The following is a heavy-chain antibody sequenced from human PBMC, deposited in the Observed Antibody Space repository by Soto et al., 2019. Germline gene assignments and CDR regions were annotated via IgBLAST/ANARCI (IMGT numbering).Heavy chain of an antibody. D-gene: IGHD4-17*01. V-gene: IGHV4-59*08. CDR2: IYYSESA. CDR3: ARLMATVANDY. J-gene: IGHJ4*02. CDR1: GASIRSHH. Sequence: PSETLSLTCTVSGASIRSHHWSWIRQPPGKGLEWIGYIYYSESANYNSSLKSRATISVDTSKNQFSLKLSSVTAADTAVYYCARLMATVANDYWGQGTLVTVSS.